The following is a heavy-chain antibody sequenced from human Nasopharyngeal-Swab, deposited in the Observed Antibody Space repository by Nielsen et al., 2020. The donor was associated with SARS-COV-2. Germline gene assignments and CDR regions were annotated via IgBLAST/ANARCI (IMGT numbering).Heavy chain of an antibody. J-gene: IGHJ6*02. CDR2: IIPILGIA. CDR3: ARDPYYYDRNYGMDV. D-gene: IGHD3-22*01. CDR1: GGTFSSYA. V-gene: IGHV1-69*04. Sequence: SVKVSCKASGGTFSSYAISWVRQAPGQGLEWMGRIIPILGIANYAQKFQGRVTITADKSTSTAYMELSSLRFEDTAVYYCARDPYYYDRNYGMDVWGQGTTVTVSS.